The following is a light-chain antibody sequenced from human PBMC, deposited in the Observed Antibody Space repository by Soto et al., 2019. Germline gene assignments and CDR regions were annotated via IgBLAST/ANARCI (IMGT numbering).Light chain of an antibody. CDR2: EVN. CDR3: SSYAGSSNV. V-gene: IGLV2-8*01. Sequence: QSVLAQPPSASGSPGQSVAISCTGTSSDVGGYNYVSWYQQHPGKAPKLMIYEVNKRPSGVPDRFPGSKSGNTASLTVSGLQAEDEADYYCSSYAGSSNVFGT. CDR1: SSDVGGYNY. J-gene: IGLJ1*01.